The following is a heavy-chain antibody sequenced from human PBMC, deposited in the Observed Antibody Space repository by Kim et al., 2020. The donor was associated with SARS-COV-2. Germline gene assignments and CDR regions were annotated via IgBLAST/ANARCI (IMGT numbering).Heavy chain of an antibody. D-gene: IGHD1-1*01. Sequence: PSLTSRVTISVDTSKNQFSLKLSSVHAADTAVYYCARESVPLERRDFDYWGQGTLVTVSS. CDR3: ARESVPLERRDFDY. V-gene: IGHV4-59*01. J-gene: IGHJ4*02.